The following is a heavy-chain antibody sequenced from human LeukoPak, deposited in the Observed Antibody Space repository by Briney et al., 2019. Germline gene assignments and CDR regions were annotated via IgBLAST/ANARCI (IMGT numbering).Heavy chain of an antibody. V-gene: IGHV3-15*01. CDR1: GFTFINAW. D-gene: IGHD1-26*01. CDR2: IKAKAHGGTI. Sequence: PGGSLRLSCAASGFTFINAWMAWVRQAPGKGLEWVGRIKAKAHGGTIEYAAPVKGRFTISRDDSKNTLYLQMKSLKTEDTAVYYCTTDGVGVEGATYDNWGQGTLVSVSS. J-gene: IGHJ4*02. CDR3: TTDGVGVEGATYDN.